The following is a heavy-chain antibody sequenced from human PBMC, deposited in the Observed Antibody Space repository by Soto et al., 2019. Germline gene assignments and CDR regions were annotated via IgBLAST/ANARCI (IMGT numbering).Heavy chain of an antibody. D-gene: IGHD2-2*01. CDR2: IYYSGST. Sequence: PSETLSLTCTVSGGSISSGDYYWSWIRQPPGKGLEWIGYIYYSGSTYYNPSLKSRVTISVDTSKNQFSLKLISVTAADTAVYYCARARHTSQSRYGMDVWGQGTKVTVSS. V-gene: IGHV4-30-4*01. CDR1: GGSISSGDYY. CDR3: ARARHTSQSRYGMDV. J-gene: IGHJ6*02.